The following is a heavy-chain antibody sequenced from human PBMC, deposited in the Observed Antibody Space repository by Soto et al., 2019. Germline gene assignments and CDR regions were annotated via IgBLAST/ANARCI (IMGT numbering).Heavy chain of an antibody. CDR1: GYTFSDYA. Sequence: QVQLVQSGAEVKKPGASVKVSCKASGYTFSDYAMHWVRQAPGQRLEWMGWINPGNGNTRYSQKFQGRVTITRDTSASTAYMDLSYLRSEDTAVYYCASFNTVRVLTAMPLWGLGTLVIVSS. CDR2: INPGNGNT. D-gene: IGHD2-2*01. V-gene: IGHV1-3*01. CDR3: ASFNTVRVLTAMPL. J-gene: IGHJ3*01.